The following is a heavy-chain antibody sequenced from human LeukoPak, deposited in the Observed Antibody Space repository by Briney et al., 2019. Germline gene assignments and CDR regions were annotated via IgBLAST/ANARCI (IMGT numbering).Heavy chain of an antibody. D-gene: IGHD1-26*01. V-gene: IGHV3-23*01. CDR1: GFTFSNYA. J-gene: IGHJ4*02. CDR2: VSGGSSNT. Sequence: QPGGSLRLSCVASGFTFSNYAMSWVRQASGKGLEWVSAVSGGSSNTYYADSVKGRFTISRDNSKNTLYLQMNSLRADDTAIYYCAKEASGYSFSDWWGQGTLVTVSS. CDR3: AKEASGYSFSDW.